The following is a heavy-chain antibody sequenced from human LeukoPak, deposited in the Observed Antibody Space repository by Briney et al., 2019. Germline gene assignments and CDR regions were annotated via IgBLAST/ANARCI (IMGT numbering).Heavy chain of an antibody. CDR2: VHKSGRT. Sequence: SETLSLTCALSTVSGSSGNFWSWVRQPPGEGLEWIGEVHKSGRTNYDPSLKTRVTISIDASKNQLSLELTSVTAADTAVYYCARELLGAPTPGAYWGQGTRVTVSS. J-gene: IGHJ4*02. V-gene: IGHV4-4*02. D-gene: IGHD1-26*01. CDR3: ARELLGAPTPGAY. CDR1: TVSGSSGNF.